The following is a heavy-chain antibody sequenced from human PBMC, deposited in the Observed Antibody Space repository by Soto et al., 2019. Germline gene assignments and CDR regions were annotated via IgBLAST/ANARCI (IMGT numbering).Heavy chain of an antibody. D-gene: IGHD3-22*01. Sequence: PSETRSLTCVVPGGSISDSDWWSWVRQPPGKGLEWIGEIFHSGSTNYNRSLKSRVTMSVNKSKNQFSLRLNSVTAADTAGYFCARDGTFDSGGYYYVSWFDLWGQGTPVTVSS. CDR1: GGSISDSDW. J-gene: IGHJ5*02. CDR3: ARDGTFDSGGYYYVSWFDL. V-gene: IGHV4-4*02. CDR2: IFHSGST.